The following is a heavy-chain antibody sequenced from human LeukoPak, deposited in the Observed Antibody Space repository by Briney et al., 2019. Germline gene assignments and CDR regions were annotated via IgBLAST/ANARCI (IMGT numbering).Heavy chain of an antibody. V-gene: IGHV3-21*01. Sequence: KPGGSLRLSCAASGFTFSSYSMNWVRRAPGKGLEWVSSISSSSSYIYYADSVKGRFTISRDNAKNSLYLQMNSLRAEDTAVYYCARVPSSGLEYYFDYWGQGTLVTVSS. CDR2: ISSSSSYI. CDR3: ARVPSSGLEYYFDY. D-gene: IGHD3-16*02. J-gene: IGHJ4*02. CDR1: GFTFSSYS.